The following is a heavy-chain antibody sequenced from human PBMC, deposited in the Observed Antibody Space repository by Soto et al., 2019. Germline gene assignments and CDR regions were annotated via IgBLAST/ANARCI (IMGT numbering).Heavy chain of an antibody. J-gene: IGHJ6*02. CDR2: INAGNGNT. V-gene: IGHV1-3*01. D-gene: IGHD4-4*01. Sequence: ASVKVSCKASGYTFTSYGISWVRQDPGQGLEWMGWINAGNGNTKYSQKFQGRVTITRDTSASTAYMELSSLRSEDTAVYYCASSYSNYALIDYYYYGLDVWGQGTTVTVSS. CDR3: ASSYSNYALIDYYYYGLDV. CDR1: GYTFTSYG.